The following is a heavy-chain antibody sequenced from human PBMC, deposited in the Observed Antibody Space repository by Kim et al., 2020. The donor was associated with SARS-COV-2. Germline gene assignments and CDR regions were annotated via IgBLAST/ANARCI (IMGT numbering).Heavy chain of an antibody. CDR3: APLHFYSSAH. J-gene: IGHJ4*01. D-gene: IGHD6-19*01. V-gene: IGHV3-11*04. Sequence: GGSLRLSCAASGLNFYIQYMTWIRQAPGKGLEWVSFIGGSDGVVSYADSVRGRFTISRDNARNTVYLQMNSLRVEDTAVYYCAPLHFYSSAHWGHGTLVT. CDR2: IGGSDGVV. CDR1: GLNFYIQY.